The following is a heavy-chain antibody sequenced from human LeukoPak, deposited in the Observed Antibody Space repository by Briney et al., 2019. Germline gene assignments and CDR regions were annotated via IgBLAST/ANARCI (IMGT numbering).Heavy chain of an antibody. V-gene: IGHV1-46*01. CDR3: ARGSRDGYNYGRFDY. Sequence: ASVKVSCKASGYAFTSYYMHWVRQAPGQGLEWMGIINPSGGSTSYAQKFQGRVTMTRDTSTSTVYMELSSLRSEDTAVYYCARGSRDGYNYGRFDYWGQGTLVTVSS. CDR1: GYAFTSYY. CDR2: INPSGGST. D-gene: IGHD5-24*01. J-gene: IGHJ4*02.